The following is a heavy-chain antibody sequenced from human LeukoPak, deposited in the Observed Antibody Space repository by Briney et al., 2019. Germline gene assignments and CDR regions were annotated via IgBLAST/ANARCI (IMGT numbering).Heavy chain of an antibody. CDR3: ARQLGSNIAMDV. J-gene: IGHJ6*02. CDR2: IYTSGST. V-gene: IGHV4-4*07. D-gene: IGHD1-1*01. CDR1: GGSISSYY. Sequence: TSETLSLTCTVSGGSISSYYWTWIRQPAGKGLEWIGRIYTSGSTNNNPSLKSRVTMSLDTSKNQLSLKLRSVTAADTAVYYCARQLGSNIAMDVWGQGTTVTVSS.